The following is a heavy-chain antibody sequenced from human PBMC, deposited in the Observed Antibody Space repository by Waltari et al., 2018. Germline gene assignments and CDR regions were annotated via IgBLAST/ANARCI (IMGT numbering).Heavy chain of an antibody. CDR1: GFSLSTTGAG. J-gene: IGHJ6*02. CDR2: IYWDDDK. Sequence: QITLKESGRTLVKPTQTLTLTCTFSGFSLSTTGAGVGWIRQPPGKALEWLALIYWDDDKPYSPSLKSRLTSTKDTSKNQVVLTMTNMDPVDTATYYCAQSHIKVVPDDYGMDVWGQGTTVTVSS. V-gene: IGHV2-5*02. D-gene: IGHD2-2*01. CDR3: AQSHIKVVPDDYGMDV.